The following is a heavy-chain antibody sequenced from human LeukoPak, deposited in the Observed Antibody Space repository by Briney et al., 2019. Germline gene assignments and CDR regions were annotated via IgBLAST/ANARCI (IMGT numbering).Heavy chain of an antibody. CDR1: GFTFSSYA. CDR2: ISDDGGIK. Sequence: PGGSLRLSCAASGFTFSSYAMHWVRQAPGKGLEWVAVISDDGGIKLYTDSVKGRFSISRDNSKDTMSLEMNSLRAEDTAVYYCARVWGYDFWSAYYDYWGQGTLVTVSS. D-gene: IGHD3-3*01. J-gene: IGHJ4*02. V-gene: IGHV3-30-3*01. CDR3: ARVWGYDFWSAYYDY.